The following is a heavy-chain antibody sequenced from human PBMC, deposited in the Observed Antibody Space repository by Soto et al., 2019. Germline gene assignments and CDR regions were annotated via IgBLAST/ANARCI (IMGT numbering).Heavy chain of an antibody. D-gene: IGHD3-10*01. J-gene: IGHJ6*02. CDR1: GGSISSSNW. V-gene: IGHV4-4*02. Sequence: AETLSLTCAVSGGSISSSNWWSWVRQPPGKGLEWIGEIYHSGITNYNPSLKSRVTISVDKSKNQFSLKLSSVTAADTAVYYCARLVRGDHYYYYYGMDVWGQGTTVTVSS. CDR2: IYHSGIT. CDR3: ARLVRGDHYYYYYGMDV.